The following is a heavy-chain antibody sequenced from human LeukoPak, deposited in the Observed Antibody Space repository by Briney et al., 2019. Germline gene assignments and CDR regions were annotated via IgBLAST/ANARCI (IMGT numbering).Heavy chain of an antibody. CDR3: AKDPRAVTDAFDI. CDR2: IKPDGSAE. J-gene: IGHJ3*02. V-gene: IGHV3-7*03. CDR1: GFTFSSNW. D-gene: IGHD4-17*01. Sequence: GGSLRLSCATSGFTFSSNWMSWVRHVPGRGLDWVANIKPDGSAEYYAASVKGRFTVSRDNAKNSLYLQMNSLRVEDTAVYYCAKDPRAVTDAFDIWGQGTMVTVSS.